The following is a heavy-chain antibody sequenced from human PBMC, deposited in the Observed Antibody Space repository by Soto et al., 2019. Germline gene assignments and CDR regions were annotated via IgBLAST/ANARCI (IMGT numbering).Heavy chain of an antibody. J-gene: IGHJ5*02. CDR2: IIPIFGTA. CDR1: GGTFSSYA. CDR3: ARDRGPSSGYYPYWFDP. D-gene: IGHD3-22*01. Sequence: GASVKVSCKASGGTFSSYAITWVRQAPGQGLEWMGGIIPIFGTANYAQKFQARVTITADESTSTAYMELSSLRSEDTAVYYCARDRGPSSGYYPYWFDPWGQGTLV. V-gene: IGHV1-69*13.